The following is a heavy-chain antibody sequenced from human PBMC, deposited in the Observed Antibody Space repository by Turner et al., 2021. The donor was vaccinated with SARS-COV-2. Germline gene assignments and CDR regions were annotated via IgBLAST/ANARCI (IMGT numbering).Heavy chain of an antibody. CDR1: GFTFSTYG. Sequence: QMQLVKSGGGVVQPGRSLRLSCAASGFTFSTYGIHWVRQAPGKGLEWLAIISYDGSQQYFAESVKGRFAVSRDNSNNTVSLLMNSLRAEDTAVYFCAKTRVSYRISNDPLEIWGQGTWVTVSS. V-gene: IGHV3-30*18. D-gene: IGHD2-8*01. CDR2: ISYDGSQQ. J-gene: IGHJ3*02. CDR3: AKTRVSYRISNDPLEI.